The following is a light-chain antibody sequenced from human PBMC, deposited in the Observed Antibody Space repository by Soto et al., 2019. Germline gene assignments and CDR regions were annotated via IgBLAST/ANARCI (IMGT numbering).Light chain of an antibody. Sequence: EIVMTQSPATLSLSPGERATLSCRASQSVGKYLVWYQQKPGQAPRLLIYDASNRATDIPARFSGSGSGTEFTLTISSLQSEDFAVYYCQQYNNWPKTFGQGTKVDIK. V-gene: IGKV3D-15*01. CDR1: QSVGKY. CDR3: QQYNNWPKT. CDR2: DAS. J-gene: IGKJ1*01.